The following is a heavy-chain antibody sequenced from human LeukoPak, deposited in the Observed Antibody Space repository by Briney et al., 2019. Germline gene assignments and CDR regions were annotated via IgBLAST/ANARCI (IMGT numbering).Heavy chain of an antibody. D-gene: IGHD2-21*02. CDR3: ARRIVVVTACFDY. J-gene: IGHJ4*02. Sequence: SETLSLTCTVSGGSISSSSYYWGWIRQPPGKGLEWIGSIYYSGSTYYNPSLKSRVTISVDTSKNQFSLKLSSVTAADTAVYYCARRIVVVTACFDYWGQGTLVTVSS. CDR2: IYYSGST. V-gene: IGHV4-39*01. CDR1: GGSISSSSYY.